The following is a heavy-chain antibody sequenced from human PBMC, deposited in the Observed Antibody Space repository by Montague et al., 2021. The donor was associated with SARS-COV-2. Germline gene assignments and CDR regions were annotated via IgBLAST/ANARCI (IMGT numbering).Heavy chain of an antibody. D-gene: IGHD3-10*01. Sequence: SLRLSCAASGFTVSSNYMSWVRQAPGKGLEWVSVIYSGGSTYYADSVKGRFTISRHNSKNTLYLQMNSLRAEDTAVYYCARDLTYGSGRSYYYYGMDVWGQGTTVTVPS. CDR3: ARDLTYGSGRSYYYYGMDV. J-gene: IGHJ6*02. V-gene: IGHV3-53*04. CDR1: GFTVSSNY. CDR2: IYSGGST.